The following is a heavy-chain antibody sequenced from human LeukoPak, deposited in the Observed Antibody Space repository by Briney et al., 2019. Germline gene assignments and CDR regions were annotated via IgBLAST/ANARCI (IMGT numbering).Heavy chain of an antibody. V-gene: IGHV3-21*01. CDR1: GFTFSSYS. CDR2: ISSSSSYI. J-gene: IGHJ6*02. D-gene: IGHD2-15*01. Sequence: AGGSLRLSCAASGFTFSSYSMNWVRQAPGKGLEWVSSISSSSSYIYYADSVKGRFTISRDNAKNSLYLQMNSLRAEDTAVYYCASPDCSGGSCYQGYYYGMDVWGQGTTVTVSS. CDR3: ASPDCSGGSCYQGYYYGMDV.